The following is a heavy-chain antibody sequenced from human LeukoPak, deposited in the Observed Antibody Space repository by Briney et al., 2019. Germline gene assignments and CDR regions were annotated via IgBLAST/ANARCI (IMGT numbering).Heavy chain of an antibody. CDR3: ARDLGQYYDTSDNWFDP. V-gene: IGHV3-74*01. CDR1: GFTFDDYA. Sequence: GGSLRLSCAASGFTFDDYAMHWVRQAPGRGLVWVSRINSDGINTSYADSVKGRFTISRDNAKNTLNLQMNSLRAEDTAVYYCARDLGQYYDTSDNWFDPWGQGTLVTVSS. D-gene: IGHD3-22*01. CDR2: INSDGINT. J-gene: IGHJ5*02.